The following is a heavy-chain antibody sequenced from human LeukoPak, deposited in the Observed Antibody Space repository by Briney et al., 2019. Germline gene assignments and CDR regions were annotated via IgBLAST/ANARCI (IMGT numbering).Heavy chain of an antibody. D-gene: IGHD2-8*01. V-gene: IGHV4-59*08. J-gene: IGHJ2*01. CDR2: IYYSGST. CDR1: GGSISSYY. Sequence: PSETLSLTCTVSGGSISSYYWSWIRQPPGKGLEWIGYIYYSGSTNYNPSLKSRVTISVDTSKNQFSLKLSSVTAADTAVYYCARSLGVGEKSYWYFDLWGQGTLVTVSS. CDR3: ARSLGVGEKSYWYFDL.